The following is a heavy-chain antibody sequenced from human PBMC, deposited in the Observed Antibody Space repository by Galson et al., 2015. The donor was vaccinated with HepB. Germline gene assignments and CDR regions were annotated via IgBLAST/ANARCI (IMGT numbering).Heavy chain of an antibody. J-gene: IGHJ3*02. CDR3: ARVGSSSHADNAFDT. CDR2: IIPIFGTA. V-gene: IGHV1-69*13. D-gene: IGHD6-13*01. CDR1: GGTFSSYA. Sequence: SVKVSCKASGGTFSSYAISWVRQAPGQGLEWMGGIIPIFGTANYAQKFQGRVTITADESTSTAYMELSSLRSEDTAVYYCARVGSSSHADNAFDTWGQGTMVTVSS.